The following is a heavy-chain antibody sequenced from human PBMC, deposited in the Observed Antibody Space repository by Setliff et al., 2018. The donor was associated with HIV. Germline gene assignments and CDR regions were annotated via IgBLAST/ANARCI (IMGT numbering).Heavy chain of an antibody. CDR1: GDSITSNSYY. CDR3: ARGRLRTVTSLIKKRASYTWLDP. CDR2: MHHRGST. V-gene: IGHV4-39*07. Sequence: SETLSLTCTVSGDSITSNSYYWGWIRQSPGKGLEWIGTMHHRGSTYYNPSLKSRVAISLDTSKNQLSLKLTSVSAADTAVYYCARGRLRTVTSLIKKRASYTWLDPWGQGTLVTVS. J-gene: IGHJ5*02. D-gene: IGHD3-16*01.